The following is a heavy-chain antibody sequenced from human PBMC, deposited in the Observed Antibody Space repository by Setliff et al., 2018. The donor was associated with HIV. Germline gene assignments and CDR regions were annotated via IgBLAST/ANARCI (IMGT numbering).Heavy chain of an antibody. J-gene: IGHJ4*02. D-gene: IGHD5-12*01. CDR2: INTYTGYT. CDR3: AATGSGGYVH. CDR1: GYTFTNYG. V-gene: IGHV1-18*01. Sequence: ASVKVSCKTSGYTFTNYGVSWVRQAPGQGLQWLGSINTYTGYTHYAKDLQARVTMTTNTSTSTAYMYLRSLTSDDTAIYYCAATGSGGYVHWGQGTQVTVSS.